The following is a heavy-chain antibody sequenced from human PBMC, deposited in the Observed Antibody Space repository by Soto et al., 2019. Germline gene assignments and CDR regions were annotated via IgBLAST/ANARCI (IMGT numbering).Heavy chain of an antibody. D-gene: IGHD1-20*01. J-gene: IGHJ4*02. V-gene: IGHV3-15*01. CDR2: IKSKTDGGTT. Sequence: GGSLRLSCAASGFTFNDAWMSWVRQAPGKGLEWVGRIKSKTDGGTTDYAAPVKGRFIISRDDSKNTLFLQVNSLKTEDTAVYFCTTRIPGTIGFDHWGQGTLVTVSS. CDR3: TTRIPGTIGFDH. CDR1: GFTFNDAW.